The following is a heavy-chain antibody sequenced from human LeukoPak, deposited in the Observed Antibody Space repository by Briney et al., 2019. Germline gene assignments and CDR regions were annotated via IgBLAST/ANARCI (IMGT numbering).Heavy chain of an antibody. CDR2: ISGFTTIT. Sequence: AGGSLRLSCAASGFTFNNYAMTWVRQAPGKGLEWVSSISGFTTITYYAGSVKGRFTISRDNSKNTLYLQMNSLRAEDTAVYFCAKDSDGSGSYSFDYWGQGTLVTVSS. J-gene: IGHJ4*02. V-gene: IGHV3-23*01. CDR3: AKDSDGSGSYSFDY. D-gene: IGHD3-10*01. CDR1: GFTFNNYA.